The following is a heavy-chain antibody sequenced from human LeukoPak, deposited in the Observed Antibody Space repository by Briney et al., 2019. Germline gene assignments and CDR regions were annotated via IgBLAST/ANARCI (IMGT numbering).Heavy chain of an antibody. CDR2: VSYSGNT. Sequence: SETLSLTCIVSGGSMNTYYWSWIRQPPGKGLEWIGYVSYSGNTNYNSSLKSRVTISVDTSKNEFSLKLSSVTAADTAVYYCARGVVAATRFWSDPWGQGTLVTVSS. D-gene: IGHD2-15*01. CDR3: ARGVVAATRFWSDP. J-gene: IGHJ5*02. CDR1: GGSMNTYY. V-gene: IGHV4-59*01.